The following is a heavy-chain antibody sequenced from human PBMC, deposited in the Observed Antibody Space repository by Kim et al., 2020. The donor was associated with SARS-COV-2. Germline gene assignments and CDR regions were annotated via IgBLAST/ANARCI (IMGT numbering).Heavy chain of an antibody. Sequence: GGSLRLSCAGSGFNFSDYYMTWIRQAPGKGLEWLAYISGRSSTIFYADSVKGRFTISRDNAKNSVFLQMTSLRVEDTAVYYCARENWLTATGAADYWGHGTLVIISS. D-gene: IGHD2-8*02. V-gene: IGHV3-11*01. J-gene: IGHJ4*01. CDR1: GFNFSDYY. CDR3: ARENWLTATGAADY. CDR2: ISGRSSTI.